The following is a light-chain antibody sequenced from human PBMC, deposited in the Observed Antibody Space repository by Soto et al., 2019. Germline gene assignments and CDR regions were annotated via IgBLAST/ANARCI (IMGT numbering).Light chain of an antibody. V-gene: IGLV2-23*01. CDR3: CSYAGSNTFV. CDR1: SSDVGSYNL. J-gene: IGLJ1*01. CDR2: EGS. Sequence: QSALTQPASVSGSPGQSITVSCTGTSSDVGSYNLVSWYQQHPGKAPKLMIYEGSKRPSGVSIRFSGSKSGNTASLTISGLQAEDEAYYYCCSYAGSNTFVFGTGTKLTVL.